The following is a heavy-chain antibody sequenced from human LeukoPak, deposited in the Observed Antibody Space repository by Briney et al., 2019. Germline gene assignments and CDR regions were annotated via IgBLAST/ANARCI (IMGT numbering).Heavy chain of an antibody. CDR1: GFSFSSYG. CDR3: AREPTNNTRVRGAIPDPAMDY. V-gene: IGHV3-30*02. Sequence: GGSLRLSCAGSGFSFSSYGMHWVRQAPGKGLEWMAFIRSDGSNKYYADSVKGRFTISRDNSKNTLYLQMNSLRAEDTAVYYCAREPTNNTRVRGAIPDPAMDYWGQGTLVTVSS. J-gene: IGHJ4*02. CDR2: IRSDGSNK. D-gene: IGHD3-10*01.